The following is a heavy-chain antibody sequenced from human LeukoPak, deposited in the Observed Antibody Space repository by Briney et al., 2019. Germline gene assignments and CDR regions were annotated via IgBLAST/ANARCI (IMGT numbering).Heavy chain of an antibody. CDR1: GFTFISYS. CDR3: ARKDRLGYSYGQGPFDF. CDR2: ISSSCSYI. Sequence: PGGSLRFSCAASGFTFISYSMNWVRQVPGQGLEWVSSISSSCSYIYYADSVKGRFTISRDNAKNSLYLQLNSLRAEDTAVYYCARKDRLGYSYGQGPFDFWGQGTLVTVSS. D-gene: IGHD5-18*01. J-gene: IGHJ4*02. V-gene: IGHV3-21*01.